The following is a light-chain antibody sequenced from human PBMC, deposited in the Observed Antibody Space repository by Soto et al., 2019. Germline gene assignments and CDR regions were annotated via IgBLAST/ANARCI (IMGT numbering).Light chain of an antibody. CDR3: SLSQSENTYV. CDR1: SSDVGGYNY. CDR2: EAS. J-gene: IGLJ1*01. V-gene: IGLV2-14*01. Sequence: QSVLTQPASVSGSPGQSITISCTGTSSDVGGYNYVSWYQHHPGKAPKLIIYEASNRPSGVPGRFSGSKSGNTASLTISGLQAADEADYYCSLSQSENTYVLGTGNKLTV.